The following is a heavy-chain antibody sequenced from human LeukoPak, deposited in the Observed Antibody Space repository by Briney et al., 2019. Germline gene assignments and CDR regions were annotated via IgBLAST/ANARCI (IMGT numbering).Heavy chain of an antibody. Sequence: GGSLRLSCEVSGFTFSTEAMTWVRQAPGKGLEWVSSISDSSRTTYYADSVQGRFTISRDNSRNTVYLQMHSLRVEDTAFYYCAKKLGFIPQFDYWSQGTLVAVSS. D-gene: IGHD6-13*01. CDR1: GFTFSTEA. CDR2: ISDSSRTT. J-gene: IGHJ4*02. CDR3: AKKLGFIPQFDY. V-gene: IGHV3-23*01.